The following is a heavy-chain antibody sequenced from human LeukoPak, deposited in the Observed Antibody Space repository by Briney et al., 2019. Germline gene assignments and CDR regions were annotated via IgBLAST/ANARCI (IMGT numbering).Heavy chain of an antibody. CDR3: ARVSMKNLAY. V-gene: IGHV1-69*04. Sequence: GASVKVSCKASGGTFSSYAISWVRQAPGQGLEWMGRIIPILGIANYAQKFQGRVTITADKSTSTAYMELRSLRSDDTAVYYCARVSMKNLAYWGQGTLVTVSS. CDR2: IIPILGIA. CDR1: GGTFSSYA. D-gene: IGHD2/OR15-2a*01. J-gene: IGHJ4*02.